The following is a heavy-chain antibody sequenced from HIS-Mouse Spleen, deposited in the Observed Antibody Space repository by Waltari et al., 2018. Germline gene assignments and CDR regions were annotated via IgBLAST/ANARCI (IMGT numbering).Heavy chain of an antibody. J-gene: IGHJ2*01. V-gene: IGHV4-39*07. CDR2: IHYSGST. Sequence: QLQLQESGPGLVKPSETLSRTCTVPGGPISSSSYYWGWIRPPPGKGLEWIGSIHYSGSTYYNPSLKSRVTISVDTSKNQFSLKLSSVTAADTAVYYCAREIPYSSSWYDWYFDLWGRGTLVTVSS. CDR3: AREIPYSSSWYDWYFDL. D-gene: IGHD6-13*01. CDR1: GGPISSSSYY.